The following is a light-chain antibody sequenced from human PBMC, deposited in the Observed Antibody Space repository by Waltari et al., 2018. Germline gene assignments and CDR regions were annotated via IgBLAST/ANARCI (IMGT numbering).Light chain of an antibody. J-gene: IGLJ3*02. Sequence: QLVLTQSPSASAPLGASVKLTCTLSSRHTNNIIALHQQQPKKVPRDLMKVNSDGSHNKGNHIPERFSGSRSWAERYLTISSLQSEDEAYYSCQYGGHGTWVFGGGTQLTGL. CDR3: QYGGHGTWV. V-gene: IGLV4-69*01. CDR1: SRHTNNI. CDR2: VNSDGSH.